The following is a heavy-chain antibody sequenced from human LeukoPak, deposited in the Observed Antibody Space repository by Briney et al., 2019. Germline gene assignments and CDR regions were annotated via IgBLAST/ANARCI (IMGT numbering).Heavy chain of an antibody. Sequence: GESLKISCKGSGYSFISYWISWVRQMPGKGLEWMGRIDPSDSYTNYSPSFQGHVTISADKSISTAYLQWSSLKASDTAMYYCAREYSSSSGPLDYWGQGTLVTVSS. CDR2: IDPSDSYT. CDR3: AREYSSSSGPLDY. D-gene: IGHD6-6*01. CDR1: GYSFISYW. V-gene: IGHV5-10-1*01. J-gene: IGHJ4*02.